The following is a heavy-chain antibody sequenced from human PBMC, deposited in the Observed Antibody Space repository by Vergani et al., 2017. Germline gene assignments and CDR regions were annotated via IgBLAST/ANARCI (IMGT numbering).Heavy chain of an antibody. CDR1: GFTFDDYA. J-gene: IGHJ4*02. CDR2: ISWNSGSI. Sequence: EVQLVESGGGLVQPGRSLRLSCAASGFTFDDYAMHWVRQAPGKGLEWVSGISWNSGSIGYADSVKGRFTISRDNAKNSLYLQMNSLRAEDTALYYCAKVNWNYEFDYWGQGTLVTVSS. D-gene: IGHD1-7*01. V-gene: IGHV3-9*01. CDR3: AKVNWNYEFDY.